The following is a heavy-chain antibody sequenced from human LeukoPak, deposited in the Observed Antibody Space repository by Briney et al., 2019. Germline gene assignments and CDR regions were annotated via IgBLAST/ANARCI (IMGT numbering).Heavy chain of an antibody. CDR1: GYTFTSYD. CDR3: ARPIGSGYSTPRDAFDI. CDR2: MNPNSGNP. D-gene: IGHD3-22*01. V-gene: IGHV1-8*01. J-gene: IGHJ3*02. Sequence: AASVKVSCKASGYTFTSYDINWVRQATGQGLEWMGWMNPNSGNPGYAQKFQGRVTMTRNTSISTAYMELSSLRSEDTAVYYCARPIGSGYSTPRDAFDIWGQGTVVTVSS.